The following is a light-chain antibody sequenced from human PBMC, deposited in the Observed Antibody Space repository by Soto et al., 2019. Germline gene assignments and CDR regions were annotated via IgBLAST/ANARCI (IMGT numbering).Light chain of an antibody. J-gene: IGLJ1*01. CDR1: SSDVGGYNY. Sequence: SVLTQPRSVSGSPGQSVTISCTGTSSDVGGYNYVSWYQQHPGKAPKLMIYDVNKRPSGVPDRFSGSKSGSTASLTISGLQSEDEADYFCCSYAGTYTYVFGTGTKVTVL. CDR3: CSYAGTYTYV. CDR2: DVN. V-gene: IGLV2-11*01.